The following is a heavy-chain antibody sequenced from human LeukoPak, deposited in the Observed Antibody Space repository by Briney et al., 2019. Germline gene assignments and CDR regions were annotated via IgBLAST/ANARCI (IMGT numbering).Heavy chain of an antibody. D-gene: IGHD2-2*01. CDR1: GFTVSSNY. CDR2: IYSGGST. CDR3: ASGLGYCSSTSCYGYNSGAFDI. Sequence: GGSLRLSCAASGFTVSSNYMSWVRQAPGKELEWVSVIYSGGSTYYADSVKGRFTISRDNSKNTLYLQMNSLRAEDTAVYYCASGLGYCSSTSCYGYNSGAFDIWGQGTMVTVSS. V-gene: IGHV3-53*01. J-gene: IGHJ3*02.